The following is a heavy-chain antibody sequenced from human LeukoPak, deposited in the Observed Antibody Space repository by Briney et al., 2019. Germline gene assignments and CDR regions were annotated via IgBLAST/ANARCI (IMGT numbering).Heavy chain of an antibody. D-gene: IGHD6-19*01. CDR2: ISYDGSNK. Sequence: PGRSLRLSCAASGFTFSSYGMHWVRQAPGKGLEWVAVISYDGSNKHYADSVKGRFTISRDNSKNTLYLQMNSLRAEDTAVYYCAKSPTAVAVLNWFDPWGQGTLVTVSS. V-gene: IGHV3-30*18. CDR3: AKSPTAVAVLNWFDP. J-gene: IGHJ5*02. CDR1: GFTFSSYG.